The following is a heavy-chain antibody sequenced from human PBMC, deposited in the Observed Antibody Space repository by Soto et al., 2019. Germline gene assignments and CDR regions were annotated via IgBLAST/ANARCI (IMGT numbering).Heavy chain of an antibody. CDR3: ARETAMVYSYYYGMDV. D-gene: IGHD5-18*01. J-gene: IGHJ6*02. V-gene: IGHV3-7*03. CDR1: GFTFSSYW. CDR2: IKQDGSEK. Sequence: GGSLRLSCAASGFTFSSYWMSWVRQSPGKGLEWVANIKQDGSEKYYVDSVKGRFTISRDNAKNSLYLQMNSLRAEDTAVYYCARETAMVYSYYYGMDVWGQGTTVTVSS.